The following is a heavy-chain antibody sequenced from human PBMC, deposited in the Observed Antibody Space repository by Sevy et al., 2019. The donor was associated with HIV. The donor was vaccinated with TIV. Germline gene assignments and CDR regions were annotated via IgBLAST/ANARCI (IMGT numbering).Heavy chain of an antibody. J-gene: IGHJ4*02. D-gene: IGHD3-16*01. CDR2: ISGSGGST. CDR3: ATVRNIPDLGDY. V-gene: IGHV3-23*01. CDR1: GFTFSSYA. Sequence: GESLKISCAASGFTFSSYAMSWVRQAPGKGLEWVSAISGSGGSTYYADSVKGRFTISRDNSKNTLYLQMNSLRAEDTAVYYCATVRNIPDLGDYWGQGTLVTVSS.